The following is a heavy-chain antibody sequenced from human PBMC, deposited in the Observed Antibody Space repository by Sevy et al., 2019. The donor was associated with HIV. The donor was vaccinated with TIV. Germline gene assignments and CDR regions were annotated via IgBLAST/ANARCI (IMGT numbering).Heavy chain of an antibody. CDR1: GGSITTTDYY. J-gene: IGHJ3*01. CDR3: ARGVGGPGVMITFGGVKYAFDF. Sequence: SETLSLTCTVSGGSITTTDYYWSWIRQSPTKGLEWIGYIHFSGNTYYNPSLRSRLTISVDASKHQFSLNLGSVTAADTAMYYCARGVGGPGVMITFGGVKYAFDFWGQGRMVTVSS. V-gene: IGHV4-30-4*01. CDR2: IHFSGNT. D-gene: IGHD3-16*01.